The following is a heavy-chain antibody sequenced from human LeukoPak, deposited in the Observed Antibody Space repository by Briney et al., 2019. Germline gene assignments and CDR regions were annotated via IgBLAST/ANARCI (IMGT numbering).Heavy chain of an antibody. V-gene: IGHV3-33*08. CDR1: GFTFSISA. CDR2: IWYDGSNK. Sequence: GGSLRLSCSASGFTFSISAMNWVRQAPGKGLEWVAVIWYDGSNKYYADSVKGRFTISRDNSKNTLYLQMNSLRAEDTAVYYCAREGYYYDSSGSIDYWGQGTLVTVSS. D-gene: IGHD3-22*01. J-gene: IGHJ4*02. CDR3: AREGYYYDSSGSIDY.